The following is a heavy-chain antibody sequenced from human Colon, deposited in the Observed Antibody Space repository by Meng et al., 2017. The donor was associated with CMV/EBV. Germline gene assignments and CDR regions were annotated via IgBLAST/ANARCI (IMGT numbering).Heavy chain of an antibody. D-gene: IGHD3-3*01. CDR1: GVNFRYFA. CDR2: ITASGSSK. V-gene: IGHV3-23*01. Sequence: GASLKISCEFSGVNFRYFAMSLVRHAPGKGLEWVSAITASGSSKYYADFVKGRFTISINNSKNNFPLQMNSLRAEDTAVYYGGKSTYDDFWSGHGLDVWGQGTTVTVAS. J-gene: IGHJ6*02. CDR3: GKSTYDDFWSGHGLDV.